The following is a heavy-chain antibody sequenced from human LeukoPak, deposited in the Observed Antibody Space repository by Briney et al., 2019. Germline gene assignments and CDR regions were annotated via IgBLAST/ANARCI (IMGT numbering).Heavy chain of an antibody. D-gene: IGHD2-2*02. CDR3: ARDVVPATINQYYYYYMDV. V-gene: IGHV3-66*01. CDR2: FYSGDTT. Sequence: GGSLRLSCAASGFTVSSTYMSWVRQAPGKGLEWVSVFYSGDTTYYANSVKGRFTISRDNAKNLLYLQMNSLRVEDTAVYYCARDVVPATINQYYYYYMDVWGKGTTVTVSS. J-gene: IGHJ6*03. CDR1: GFTVSSTY.